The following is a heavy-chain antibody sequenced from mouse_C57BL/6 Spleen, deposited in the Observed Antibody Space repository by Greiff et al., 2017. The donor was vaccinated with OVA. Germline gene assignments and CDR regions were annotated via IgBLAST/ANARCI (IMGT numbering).Heavy chain of an antibody. CDR3: ARTASSGYRAMDY. V-gene: IGHV2-9-1*01. CDR1: GFSLTSYA. D-gene: IGHD3-2*02. CDR2: IWTGGGT. Sequence: QVQLQQSGPGLVAPSQSLSITCTVSGFSLTSYAISWVRQPPGKGLEWLGVIWTGGGTNYNSALKSRLSISKDNSKSQVFLKMNSLQTDDTARYYCARTASSGYRAMDYWGQGTSVTVSS. J-gene: IGHJ4*01.